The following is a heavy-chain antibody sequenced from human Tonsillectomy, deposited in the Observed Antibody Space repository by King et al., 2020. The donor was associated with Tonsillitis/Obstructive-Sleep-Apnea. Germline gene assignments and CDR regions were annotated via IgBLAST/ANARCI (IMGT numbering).Heavy chain of an antibody. J-gene: IGHJ4*02. CDR3: AGDVRNGDYVYYFDS. V-gene: IGHV3-21*01. D-gene: IGHD4-17*01. Sequence: VQLVESGGGLVKPGGSQRLSCAASGFTFSSYSINWVRQAPGKGLEWVSPISGSSNYIFYADSVKGRFTISRDNAKNSLYLQMDSLRAEDTAVYYCAGDVRNGDYVYYFDSWGQGTLVTVSS. CDR2: ISGSSNYI. CDR1: GFTFSSYS.